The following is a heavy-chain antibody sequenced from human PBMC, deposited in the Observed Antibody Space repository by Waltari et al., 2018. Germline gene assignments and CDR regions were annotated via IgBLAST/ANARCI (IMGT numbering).Heavy chain of an antibody. CDR2: INPNSGGT. Sequence: QVQLVQSGAEVKTPGASVRVSCKASGYPFPDYYLHWGRQAPGQGLEWMGWINPNSGGTNYAQKFQGRVTMTRDTSISTASMELSRLRSDDTAVYYCARVLSYYYDSSGYYFDYWGQGTLVTVSS. D-gene: IGHD3-22*01. CDR3: ARVLSYYYDSSGYYFDY. CDR1: GYPFPDYY. V-gene: IGHV1-2*02. J-gene: IGHJ4*02.